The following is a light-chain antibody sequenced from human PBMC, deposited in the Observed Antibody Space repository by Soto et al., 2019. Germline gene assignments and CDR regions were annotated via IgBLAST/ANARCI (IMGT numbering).Light chain of an antibody. Sequence: DIQMTQSPSSLSASVGDRVTITCRASQSISSYLNWYQQKPGKAPKLLIYAASSLQSGVPSRFSGSGSGTDFTLTISSLPPEDFATYYCQKSYRTPYTFGQGTKLEIK. CDR1: QSISSY. V-gene: IGKV1-39*01. CDR2: AAS. CDR3: QKSYRTPYT. J-gene: IGKJ2*01.